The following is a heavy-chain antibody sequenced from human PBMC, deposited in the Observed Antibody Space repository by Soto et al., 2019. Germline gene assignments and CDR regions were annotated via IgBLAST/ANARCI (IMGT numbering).Heavy chain of an antibody. CDR3: ARMVRRNWFDP. CDR2: IYYSGST. V-gene: IGHV4-59*01. Sequence: SETLSLTCTVSGGSISSYYWSWIRQPPGKGLEWIGYIYYSGSTNYNPSLKSRVTISVDTSKNQFSLKLSSVTAADTAVYYCARMVRRNWFDPWGQGTLVTAPQ. D-gene: IGHD2-15*01. CDR1: GGSISSYY. J-gene: IGHJ5*02.